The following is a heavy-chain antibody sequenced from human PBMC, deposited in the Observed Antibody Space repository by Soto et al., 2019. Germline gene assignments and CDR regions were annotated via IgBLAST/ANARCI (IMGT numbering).Heavy chain of an antibody. Sequence: PSETLSLTCSVPGADINTYSGTWIRQPAGKGLEWIGRIYTSASTNSNPSLKGRVTLSVDTSTNQVSLRLASVTAADTAIYYCARDREAAYNFYYGMDVWGQGTTVTVSS. D-gene: IGHD1-26*01. CDR2: IYTSAST. CDR1: GADINTYS. CDR3: ARDREAAYNFYYGMDV. J-gene: IGHJ6*02. V-gene: IGHV4-4*07.